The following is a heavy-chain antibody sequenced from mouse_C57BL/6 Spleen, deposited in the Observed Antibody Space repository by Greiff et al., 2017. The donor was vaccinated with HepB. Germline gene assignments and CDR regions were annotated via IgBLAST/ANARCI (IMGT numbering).Heavy chain of an antibody. D-gene: IGHD2-3*01. CDR1: GYTFTSYW. CDR3: AIWADGYYFDY. J-gene: IGHJ2*01. CDR2: IHPSDSDT. Sequence: QVQLQQPGAELVKPGASVKVSCKASGYTFTSYWMHWVKQRPGQGLEWIGRIHPSDSDTNYNQKFKGKATLTVDKSSSTAYMQRSSLTSEDSAVYYCAIWADGYYFDYWGQGTTLTVSS. V-gene: IGHV1-74*01.